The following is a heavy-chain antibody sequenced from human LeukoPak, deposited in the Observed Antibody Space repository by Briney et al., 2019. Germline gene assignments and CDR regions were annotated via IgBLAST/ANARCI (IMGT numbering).Heavy chain of an antibody. D-gene: IGHD5-12*01. CDR3: ARDLVDIVATTYIAFDY. CDR1: GYTFTGYY. CDR2: INPNSGGT. V-gene: IGHV1-2*02. J-gene: IGHJ4*02. Sequence: ASVKASCKASGYTFTGYYMHWVRQAPGQGLEWMGWINPNSGGTNYAQKFQGRVTMTRDTSISTAYMELSRLRSDDTAVYYCARDLVDIVATTYIAFDYWGQGTLVTVSS.